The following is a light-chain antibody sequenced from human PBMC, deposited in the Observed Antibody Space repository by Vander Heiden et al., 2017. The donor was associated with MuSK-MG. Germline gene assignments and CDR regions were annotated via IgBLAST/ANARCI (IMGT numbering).Light chain of an antibody. CDR3: QQSDSTLYT. CDR2: AAS. CDR1: QSSSSY. Sequence: DPGTKTCRASQSSSSYLPWYQQKPGTAPKLLIAAASSLQSGVPSRCSGSGSGSDFTLSIRSLQPEDFATCYCQQSDSTLYTFGQGTKLEIK. V-gene: IGKV1-39*01. J-gene: IGKJ2*01.